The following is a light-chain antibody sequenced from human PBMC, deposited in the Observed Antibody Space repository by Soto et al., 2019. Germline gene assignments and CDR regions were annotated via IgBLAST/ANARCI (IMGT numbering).Light chain of an antibody. J-gene: IGLJ1*01. CDR1: SSDVGSYNNL. CDR2: EVN. Sequence: SLLTQPTSVPGPPGQSITISCPGTSSDVGSYNNLVSWYQQHPGKAPKAMIYEVNKRPSGVSNRFSGYKSGNTASLTISGLQAEDEADYYCCSYTHGNTFFGSVTKVTVL. V-gene: IGLV2-23*02. CDR3: CSYTHGNTF.